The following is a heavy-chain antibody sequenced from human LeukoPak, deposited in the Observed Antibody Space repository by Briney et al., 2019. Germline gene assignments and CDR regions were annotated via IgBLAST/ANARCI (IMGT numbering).Heavy chain of an antibody. CDR1: GFTFSDYS. Sequence: GGSLRLSCAASGFTFSDYSMNWVRQAPGKGLEWVSSISGKSSYIYYADSVKGQFTISRDNARKSVYLQMNSLRAEDTAVYFCANIFDRYSGSWDAFDIWGQGTLVTVSS. CDR2: ISGKSSYI. J-gene: IGHJ3*02. V-gene: IGHV3-21*01. D-gene: IGHD1-26*01. CDR3: ANIFDRYSGSWDAFDI.